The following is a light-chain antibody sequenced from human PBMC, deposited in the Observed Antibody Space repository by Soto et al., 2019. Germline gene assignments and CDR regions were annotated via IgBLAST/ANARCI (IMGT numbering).Light chain of an antibody. Sequence: QSVLTQPPSVSGAPGQRVTISCTGSSSNIGAGYDVYWYQQLPGRAPKLLIYANNNRPSGVPDRFSGSRSGTSASLAITGLQAEDEADYSCQSYDSSLSGFYVFGTGTKLTVL. V-gene: IGLV1-40*01. CDR1: SSNIGAGYD. CDR2: ANN. CDR3: QSYDSSLSGFYV. J-gene: IGLJ1*01.